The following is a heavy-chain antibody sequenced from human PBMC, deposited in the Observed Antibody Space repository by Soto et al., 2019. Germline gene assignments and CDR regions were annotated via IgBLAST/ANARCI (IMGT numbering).Heavy chain of an antibody. V-gene: IGHV4-39*01. CDR3: ARHPSGCSGGSCSSVLDY. Sequence: SETLSLTCTVSGGSISSSSYYWGWIRQPPGKGLEWIGSIYYSGSTYYNPSLKSRVTISVDTSKNQFSLKLSSVTAADTAVYYCARHPSGCSGGSCSSVLDYWGPGTLVTVSS. J-gene: IGHJ4*02. CDR1: GGSISSSSYY. CDR2: IYYSGST. D-gene: IGHD2-15*01.